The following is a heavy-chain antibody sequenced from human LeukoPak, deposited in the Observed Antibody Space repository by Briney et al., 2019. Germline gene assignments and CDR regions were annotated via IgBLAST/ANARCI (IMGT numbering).Heavy chain of an antibody. V-gene: IGHV3-74*01. CDR2: IRSDGSDT. D-gene: IGHD1-7*01. Sequence: GGSLRLSCAASGFTFSDTWMHWVRQAPGKGLVWVSRIRSDGSDTRYAESVKGRFTISRDNAKNTLYLQMNSLRAEDTAVYYCARTNWNYVVYYYYYMDVWGKGTTVTVSS. J-gene: IGHJ6*03. CDR3: ARTNWNYVVYYYYYMDV. CDR1: GFTFSDTW.